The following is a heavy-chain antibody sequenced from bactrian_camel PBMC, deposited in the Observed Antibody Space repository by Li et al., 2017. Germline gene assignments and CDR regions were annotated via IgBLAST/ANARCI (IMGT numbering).Heavy chain of an antibody. CDR1: GYTYRSFY. Sequence: HVQLVESGGGSVQAGGSLRLSRAAPGYTYRSFYMGWFRQNPGNGREWVASINGDDRTNYANSVKGRFTISQDSATNTLYLQMNSLKSEDTSIYYCAADHSWNRCPPRRYEYSFWGQGTQVTVS. CDR3: AADHSWNRCPPRRYEYSF. CDR2: INGDDRT. V-gene: IGHV3S1*01. D-gene: IGHD1*01. J-gene: IGHJ4*01.